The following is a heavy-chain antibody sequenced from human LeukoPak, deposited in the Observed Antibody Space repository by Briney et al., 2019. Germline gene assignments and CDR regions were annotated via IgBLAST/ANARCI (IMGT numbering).Heavy chain of an antibody. CDR3: ARGVDVEMATIRYYYYYMDV. J-gene: IGHJ6*03. D-gene: IGHD5-24*01. V-gene: IGHV3-53*01. CDR2: LYSGGST. Sequence: GGSLRHSCAPSGFTVCSNYMSWVRAAPGGGLECVSDLYSGGSTYYADSVKGRFTISRDNSKNTLYLQMNSLRAEDTAVYYCARGVDVEMATIRYYYYYMDVWGKGTTVTVSS. CDR1: GFTVCSNY.